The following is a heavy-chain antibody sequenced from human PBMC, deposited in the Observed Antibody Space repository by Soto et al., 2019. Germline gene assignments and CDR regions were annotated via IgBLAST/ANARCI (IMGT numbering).Heavy chain of an antibody. CDR1: GFTLSSYW. D-gene: IGHD1-1*01. CDR2: ISFEGSTT. CDR3: ARGGAHPAIANEY. J-gene: IGHJ4*02. Sequence: GSLRLSGAASGFTLSSYWMHWVRQASGKGLVGVSRISFEGSTTTYADSVKGRFTISRDNAKNTLYLQMNSLRAEDTAVYYCARGGAHPAIANEYWGQGALVTVSS. V-gene: IGHV3-74*01.